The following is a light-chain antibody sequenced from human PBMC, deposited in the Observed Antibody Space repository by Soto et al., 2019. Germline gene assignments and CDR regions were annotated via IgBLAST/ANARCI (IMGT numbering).Light chain of an antibody. Sequence: EIVLTQPPGTLSLSPGERATLSWMASQSVSSSYLAWYQQKPGQAPRLLIYGASSRATGIPDRFSGSGSGTDFTLTISRLEPEDFAVYYCQQYDNSPITFGQGTRLEIK. J-gene: IGKJ5*01. CDR1: QSVSSSY. V-gene: IGKV3-20*01. CDR3: QQYDNSPIT. CDR2: GAS.